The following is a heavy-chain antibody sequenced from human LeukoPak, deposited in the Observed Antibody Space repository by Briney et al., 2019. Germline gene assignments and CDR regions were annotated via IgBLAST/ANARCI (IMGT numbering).Heavy chain of an antibody. CDR2: IYTSGST. V-gene: IGHV4-39*07. Sequence: SETLSLTCTVSGGSISSSSYYWGWIRQPPGKGLEWIGRIYTSGSTNYNPSLKSRVTISVDTSKNQFSLKLSSVTAADTAVYYCARERDIVATIGDFDYWGQGTLVSVSS. D-gene: IGHD5-12*01. CDR1: GGSISSSSYY. J-gene: IGHJ4*02. CDR3: ARERDIVATIGDFDY.